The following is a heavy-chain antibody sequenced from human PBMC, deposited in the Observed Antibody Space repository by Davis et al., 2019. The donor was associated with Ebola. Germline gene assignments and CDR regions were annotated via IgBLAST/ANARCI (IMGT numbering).Heavy chain of an antibody. V-gene: IGHV1-18*04. D-gene: IGHD3/OR15-3a*01. CDR3: ARVWAAFDY. CDR1: GYTFTGYY. CDR2: ISAYNGNT. Sequence: ASVKVSCKASGYTFTGYYMHWVRQAPGQGLEWMGWISAYNGNTNYAQKLQGRVTMTTDTSTSTAYMELRSLRSDDTAVYYCARVWAAFDYWGQGTLVTVSS. J-gene: IGHJ4*02.